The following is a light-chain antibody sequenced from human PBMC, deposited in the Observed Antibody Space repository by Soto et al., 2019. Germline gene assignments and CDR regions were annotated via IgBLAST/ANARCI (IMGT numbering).Light chain of an antibody. CDR3: CSYAGTYSYV. CDR2: DVS. V-gene: IGLV2-11*01. J-gene: IGLJ1*01. Sequence: QSALTQPRSVSGSPGQSVTISCTGTSSDVGAYNYVSWYQQHPGKAPKFMIYDVSKRPSWVPDRFSGSKSGNTASLTISGLQAEDEADYYCCSYAGTYSYVFGTGTKLTVL. CDR1: SSDVGAYNY.